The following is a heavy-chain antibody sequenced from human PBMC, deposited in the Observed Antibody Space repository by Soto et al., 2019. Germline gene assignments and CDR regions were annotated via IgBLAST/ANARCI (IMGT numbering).Heavy chain of an antibody. D-gene: IGHD4-17*01. J-gene: IGHJ4*02. V-gene: IGHV1-69*02. CDR1: GGTFSSYT. CDR3: ATLLKHDYGDYNRFDY. CDR2: IIPILGIA. Sequence: QVQLVQSGAEVKKPGSSVKVSCKASGGTFSSYTISWVRQAPGQGLEWMGRIIPILGIANYAQKFQGRVTITADKSTSTADMELSSLRSEDTAVYYCATLLKHDYGDYNRFDYWGQGTLVTVSS.